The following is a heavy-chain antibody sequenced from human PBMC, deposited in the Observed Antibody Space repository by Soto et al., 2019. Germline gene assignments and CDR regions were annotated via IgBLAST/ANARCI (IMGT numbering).Heavy chain of an antibody. CDR2: ISGSGGST. CDR1: GFTFSSYA. Sequence: GGSLRLSCAASGFTFSSYAMSWVRQAPGKGLEWVSAISGSGGSTYYADSVKGRFTISRDNSKNTLNLQMNSLRAEDTAVYYCARDRGLPDSFDIWGQGTMVTVSS. V-gene: IGHV3-23*01. CDR3: ARDRGLPDSFDI. J-gene: IGHJ3*02. D-gene: IGHD3-10*01.